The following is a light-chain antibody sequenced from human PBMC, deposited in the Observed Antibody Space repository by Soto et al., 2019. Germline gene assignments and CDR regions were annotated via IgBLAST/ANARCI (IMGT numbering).Light chain of an antibody. Sequence: EIVMTQWPASRSGSPGQRATRCCRASQIIGRAFAWHQHKPGQAPRLVIDEVGTRATGVPTRISGSVSGTEFTLTLSSLQSEDFAGYYCQQYNSWPLTFGGGTKLDSK. V-gene: IGKV3D-15*01. CDR1: QIIGRA. CDR3: QQYNSWPLT. CDR2: EVG. J-gene: IGKJ4*01.